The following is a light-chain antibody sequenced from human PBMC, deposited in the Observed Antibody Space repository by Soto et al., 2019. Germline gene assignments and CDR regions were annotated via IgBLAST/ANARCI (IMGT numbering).Light chain of an antibody. V-gene: IGKV3-11*01. CDR3: QQRSNWLFT. J-gene: IGKJ3*01. Sequence: EIVLTQSPATLSLSPGERATLSCRASQSVSSYLAWYQQKPGQAPRLLIYDASNRATGIPDRFSGSGSGTDFTLTIISLEPEDVAVYYCQQRSNWLFTFGPGTKVDIK. CDR1: QSVSSY. CDR2: DAS.